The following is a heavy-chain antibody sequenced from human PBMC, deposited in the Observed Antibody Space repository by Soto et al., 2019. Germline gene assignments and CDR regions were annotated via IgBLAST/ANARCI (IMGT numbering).Heavy chain of an antibody. CDR2: INHSGST. CDR3: ARDTLSTYYDFWSGYFSRGNYYYYYGMDV. D-gene: IGHD3-3*01. CDR1: GGSFSGYY. V-gene: IGHV4-34*01. Sequence: SETLSLTCAVYGGSFSGYYWSWIRQPPGKGLEWIGEINHSGSTNYNPSLKSRVTISVDTSKNQFSLKLSSVTAADTAVYYCARDTLSTYYDFWSGYFSRGNYYYYYGMDVWGQGTTVTV. J-gene: IGHJ6*02.